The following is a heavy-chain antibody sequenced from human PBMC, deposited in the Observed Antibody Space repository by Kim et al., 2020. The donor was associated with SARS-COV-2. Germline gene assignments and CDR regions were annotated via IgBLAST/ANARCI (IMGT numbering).Heavy chain of an antibody. CDR2: ISEDASRI. Sequence: GGSLRLSCAASGFTFRSQMMQWVRQTPGKGLVWVSRISEDASRIDYADAVKGRFTISRDNAKNTLYLQMDSLRLEDTAVYYCVKGMTPMGGYWGQGTQVIVSS. V-gene: IGHV3-74*01. CDR1: GFTFRSQM. D-gene: IGHD3-16*01. CDR3: VKGMTPMGGY. J-gene: IGHJ4*02.